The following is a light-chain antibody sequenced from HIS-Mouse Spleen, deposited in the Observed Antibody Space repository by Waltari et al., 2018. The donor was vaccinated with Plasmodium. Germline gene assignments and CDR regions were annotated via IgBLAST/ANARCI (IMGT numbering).Light chain of an antibody. CDR2: SNN. CDR1: RSTIGSNT. Sequence: QSVLTQPPSASGTPGQRVTISCSGSRSTIGSNTVTWYPQLPGTAPKLLIYSNNQRPSGVPDRFSGSKSGTSASLAISGLQSEDEADYYCAAWDDSLNGPVFGGGTKLTVL. CDR3: AAWDDSLNGPV. J-gene: IGLJ2*01. V-gene: IGLV1-44*01.